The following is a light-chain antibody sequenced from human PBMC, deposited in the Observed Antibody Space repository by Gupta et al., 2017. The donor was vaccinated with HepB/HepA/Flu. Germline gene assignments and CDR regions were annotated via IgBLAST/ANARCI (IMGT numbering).Light chain of an antibody. Sequence: QSALTQPASVSGPPGQSITISCTGTSIDVGSYNLVSWYQQHPGKAPKLMIYEVSKRPSGVSNRFSGSKSGNTASLTISGLQAEDEADYYCCSYAGSSTWVFGGGTKLTVL. V-gene: IGLV2-23*02. CDR1: SIDVGSYNL. CDR2: EVS. CDR3: CSYAGSSTWV. J-gene: IGLJ3*02.